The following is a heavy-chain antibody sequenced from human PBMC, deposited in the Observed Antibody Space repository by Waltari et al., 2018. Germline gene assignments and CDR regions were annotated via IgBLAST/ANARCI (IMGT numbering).Heavy chain of an antibody. V-gene: IGHV4-39*02. Sequence: QLQLQESGPGLVKPSETLSLTCTVSGGSISSSSYYWGGIRQPPGKVLELIGSIYYSGSTYYNPSLKSRFTISVDTSKNQFSLKLSSVTAADTAVYYCAREQEFDIRGVTLDDWGQGTLVTVSS. CDR2: IYYSGST. CDR3: AREQEFDIRGVTLDD. D-gene: IGHD3-10*01. CDR1: GGSISSSSYY. J-gene: IGHJ4*02.